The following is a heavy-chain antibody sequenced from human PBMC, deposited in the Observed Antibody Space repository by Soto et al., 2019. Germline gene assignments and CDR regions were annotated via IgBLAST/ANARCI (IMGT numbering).Heavy chain of an antibody. V-gene: IGHV4-59*12. CDR1: GGSISSYY. CDR2: IYYSGST. Sequence: SETLSLTCTVSGGSISSYYWSWIRQPPGKGLEWIGYIYYSGSTNYNPSLKSRVTISVDTSKNQFSLKLSSLTAADTAVYYCARVRENYFDSWGQGILVTVSS. J-gene: IGHJ4*02. CDR3: ARVRENYFDS.